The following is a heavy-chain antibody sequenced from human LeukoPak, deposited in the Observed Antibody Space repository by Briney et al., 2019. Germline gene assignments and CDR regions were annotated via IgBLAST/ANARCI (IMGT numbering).Heavy chain of an antibody. D-gene: IGHD1-7*01. J-gene: IGHJ6*03. CDR3: ARRWNYGRNYYIDV. CDR2: INDSGTI. CDR1: GGSFSNYY. Sequence: SEPLSLTCAVYGGSFSNYYWSWIRQSPGKGLEWIGEINDSGTINYNPSLMSRVTISVDKSKNQFSLKLSSVTAADTAVYYCARRWNYGRNYYIDVWGKGATVSVSS. V-gene: IGHV4-34*01.